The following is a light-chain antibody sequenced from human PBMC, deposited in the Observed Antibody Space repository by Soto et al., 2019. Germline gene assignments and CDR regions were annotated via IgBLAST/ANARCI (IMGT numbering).Light chain of an antibody. CDR2: GAS. J-gene: IGKJ5*01. CDR1: QSVDSY. Sequence: EIVLTQSPASLPLSTGERATISCRASQSVDSYLVWYQQKPGQANRLLIFGASNRATGIPARFSGSGSGTDFTLTINSLEPDEFAVYYCKQRDSWPITFGKGKRLEIK. CDR3: KQRDSWPIT. V-gene: IGKV3-11*01.